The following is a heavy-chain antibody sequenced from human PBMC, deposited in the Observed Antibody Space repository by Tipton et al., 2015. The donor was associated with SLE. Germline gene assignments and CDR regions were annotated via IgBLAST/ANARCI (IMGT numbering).Heavy chain of an antibody. CDR1: GGSISCHY. Sequence: TLSLTCTVSGGSISCHYWSWIRQPPGKGLEWIGLIYSSGSTNYNPTPKSRVTISVATSKNQLSLRLNSVTAADTAVYYCARSEKWLQPYFDYWGQGTLVTVSS. CDR3: ARSEKWLQPYFDY. D-gene: IGHD5-24*01. CDR2: IYSSGST. V-gene: IGHV4-59*11. J-gene: IGHJ4*02.